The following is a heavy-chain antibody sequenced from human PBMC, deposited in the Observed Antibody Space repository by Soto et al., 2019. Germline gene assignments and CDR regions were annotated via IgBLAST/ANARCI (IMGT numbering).Heavy chain of an antibody. V-gene: IGHV4-4*02. D-gene: IGHD3-10*01. CDR3: ARSSASSKLRGVVIN. Sequence: QVQLQESGPGLVKPSGTLSLTCALSGASIITDNGWSWVRQPPGKEMEWIGEIYHSVNTNFNPSVKSRVTIAVDTSKNQLSLTVSSVTAADTAIYYCARSSASSKLRGVVINWGQGTLVTVSS. CDR2: IYHSVNT. J-gene: IGHJ4*02. CDR1: GASIITDNG.